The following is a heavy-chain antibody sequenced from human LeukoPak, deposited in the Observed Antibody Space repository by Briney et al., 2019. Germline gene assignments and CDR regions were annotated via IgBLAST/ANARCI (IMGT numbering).Heavy chain of an antibody. J-gene: IGHJ4*02. CDR1: GGPFSGYY. CDR3: AGTEQEEFVWAL. D-gene: IGHD1-26*01. V-gene: IGHV4-34*01. CDR2: INHSGST. Sequence: KTSEPLSLTCGVYGGPFSGYYWSWLRQPPGKGLEWSVEINHSGSTNYNPSLKSGVSIPVDTTKNQSALNQSEVTAGDRAVYYCAGTEQEEFVWALWGEGTLVTVSS.